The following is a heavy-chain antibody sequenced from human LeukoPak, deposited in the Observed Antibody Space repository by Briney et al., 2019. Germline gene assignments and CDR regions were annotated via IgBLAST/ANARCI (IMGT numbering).Heavy chain of an antibody. J-gene: IGHJ4*02. V-gene: IGHV3-21*01. CDR2: ITSGSTYI. CDR1: GFTFTSYS. CDR3: ARVWNWGSQALDY. D-gene: IGHD3-16*01. Sequence: GGSLRLSCAASGFTFTSYSMNWVRQAPGKGLEWVSSITSGSTYIYYADSVKGRFTISRDNAENSLSLQMNSLRAEDTAVYYCARVWNWGSQALDYWGQGTLVTVSS.